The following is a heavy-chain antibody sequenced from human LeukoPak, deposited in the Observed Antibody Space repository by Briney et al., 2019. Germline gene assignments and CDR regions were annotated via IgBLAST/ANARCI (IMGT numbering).Heavy chain of an antibody. CDR3: ARARYCSNTNCYKDV. J-gene: IGHJ6*03. Sequence: QSGGSLRLSCAASGFTFSSYWMHWVRQAPGKGLVWVSRINSDGSSTTYADSVKGRFTISRDNAKNTLYLQMNSLRAEDTAVYYCARARYCSNTNCYKDVWGKGTTVTVSS. D-gene: IGHD2-2*01. V-gene: IGHV3-74*01. CDR2: INSDGSST. CDR1: GFTFSSYW.